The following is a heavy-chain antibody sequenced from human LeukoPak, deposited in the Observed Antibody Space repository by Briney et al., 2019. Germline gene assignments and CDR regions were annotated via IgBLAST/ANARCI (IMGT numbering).Heavy chain of an antibody. V-gene: IGHV3-11*01. J-gene: IGHJ4*02. CDR3: AKLSGYYGSGSYYSY. CDR2: ISGSGNTI. D-gene: IGHD3-10*01. Sequence: PGGSLRLSCTASGFIFSDYYMSWIRQAPGKGLEWVSYISGSGNTIYYADSVKGRFTISRDNSKNTLYLQMNSLRAEDTAVYYCAKLSGYYGSGSYYSYWGQGTLVTVSS. CDR1: GFIFSDYY.